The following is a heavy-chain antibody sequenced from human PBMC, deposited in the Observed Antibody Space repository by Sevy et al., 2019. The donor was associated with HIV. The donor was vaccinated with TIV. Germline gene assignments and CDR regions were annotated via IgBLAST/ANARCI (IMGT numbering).Heavy chain of an antibody. D-gene: IGHD1-26*01. Sequence: ASVKVSCKASGYTFTSYAMHWVRQAPGQRLEWMGWINAVNGNTKYSQKFQGRVTITRDTSASTAYMELSSLRSEDTAVYYCARGVGEGWFDPWGQGTLVTVSS. CDR3: ARGVGEGWFDP. V-gene: IGHV1-3*01. J-gene: IGHJ5*02. CDR2: INAVNGNT. CDR1: GYTFTSYA.